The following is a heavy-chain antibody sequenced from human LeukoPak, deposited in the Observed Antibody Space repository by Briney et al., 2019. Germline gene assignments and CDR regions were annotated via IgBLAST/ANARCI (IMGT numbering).Heavy chain of an antibody. CDR3: AKIRGATAMVAD. D-gene: IGHD5-18*01. CDR1: GFMFSSYG. CDR2: ISYDGSNK. J-gene: IGHJ4*02. Sequence: PGGSLRLSCAASGFMFSSYGMHWVRQAPGKGLEWVAVISYDGSNKYYIDSVKGRLTISRDNSKNTLYLQMNSLRAEDTAVYYCAKIRGATAMVADWGQGTLVTVSS. V-gene: IGHV3-30*18.